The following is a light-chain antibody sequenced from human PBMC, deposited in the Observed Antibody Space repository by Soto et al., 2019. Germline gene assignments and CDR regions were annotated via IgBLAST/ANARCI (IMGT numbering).Light chain of an antibody. V-gene: IGKV1-5*01. CDR3: QPYNSFPLT. Sequence: DIQMTQSPSTLSASVGARVTITCRASQSISSWLAWYQQKPGKAPKLLIYDASRLESGVPSRFSGSGSGTEFTLTISSLQPDDFATYYCQPYNSFPLTFGGGTQVEIK. CDR1: QSISSW. CDR2: DAS. J-gene: IGKJ4*01.